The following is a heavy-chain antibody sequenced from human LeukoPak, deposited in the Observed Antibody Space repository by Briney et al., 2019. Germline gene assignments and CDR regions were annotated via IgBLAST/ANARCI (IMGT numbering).Heavy chain of an antibody. D-gene: IGHD3-22*01. CDR1: GGSISSYY. V-gene: IGHV4-59*01. Sequence: PSETLSLTCTVSGGSISSYYWSWIRQPPGKGLEWIGYIYYSGSTNYNPSLKSRVTISVDTSKNQFSLKLSSVTAADTAVYYCARGHYYDSSGSFDYWGQGTLVTVSS. CDR3: ARGHYYDSSGSFDY. CDR2: IYYSGST. J-gene: IGHJ4*02.